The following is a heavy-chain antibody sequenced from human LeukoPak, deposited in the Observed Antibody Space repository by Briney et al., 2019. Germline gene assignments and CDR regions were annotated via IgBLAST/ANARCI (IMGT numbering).Heavy chain of an antibody. D-gene: IGHD2-2*01. CDR1: DGSISSYY. CDR2: IYYSGST. CDR3: ARTLRWTPPSSTSSASVWFGP. J-gene: IGHJ5*02. V-gene: IGHV4-59*01. Sequence: PSETLSLTCTVSDGSISSYYWSWIRQPPGKGLEWIGYIYYSGSTNYNPSLKSRVTISVDTSKNQFSLKLSSVTAADTAVYYCARTLRWTPPSSTSSASVWFGPWGQGTLVTVSS.